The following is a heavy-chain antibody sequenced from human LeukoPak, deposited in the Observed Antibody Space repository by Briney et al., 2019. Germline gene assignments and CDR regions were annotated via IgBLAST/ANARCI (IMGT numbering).Heavy chain of an antibody. Sequence: ASVKVSCKTSGYTFNSNGITWVRQAPGQGLEWMGWISGYSGNTNYAQKLRGRVTMTTDTSTSTAYMDLRSLRSDDTAIYYCARDSPDGSGTYYNDSPDYWGQGTLVTVSS. D-gene: IGHD3-10*01. J-gene: IGHJ4*02. CDR2: ISGYSGNT. CDR3: ARDSPDGSGTYYNDSPDY. CDR1: GYTFNSNG. V-gene: IGHV1-18*01.